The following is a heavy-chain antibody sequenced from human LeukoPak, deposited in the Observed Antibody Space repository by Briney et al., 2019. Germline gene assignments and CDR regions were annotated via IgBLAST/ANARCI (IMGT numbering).Heavy chain of an antibody. CDR2: ISYDGSNK. CDR3: ARDAEIFVVIPAAQYGMDV. J-gene: IGHJ6*02. Sequence: GGSLRLSCAASRFTFISYAIHWVRQAPGKGLEWVAVISYDGSNKYYADSVKGRFTISRDNSKNTLYLQMNSLKVEDTAVYYCARDAEIFVVIPAAQYGMDVWGQGTTVTVSS. D-gene: IGHD2-2*01. V-gene: IGHV3-30-3*01. CDR1: RFTFISYA.